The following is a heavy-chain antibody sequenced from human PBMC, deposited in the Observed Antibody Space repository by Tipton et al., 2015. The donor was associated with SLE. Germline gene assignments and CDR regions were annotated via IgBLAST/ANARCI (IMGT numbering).Heavy chain of an antibody. CDR2: ISYTGSV. V-gene: IGHV4-39*07. D-gene: IGHD1-1*01. J-gene: IGHJ4*02. Sequence: TLSLTCTVSGDFISSSRYSWGWIRQPPGKGLEWIGSISYTGSVYYNPSLRSRVTISMDTSKNQFSLKLNSVTAADTAMYYCARASERIGHFDYWGRGTLVTVSS. CDR1: GDFISSSRYS. CDR3: ARASERIGHFDY.